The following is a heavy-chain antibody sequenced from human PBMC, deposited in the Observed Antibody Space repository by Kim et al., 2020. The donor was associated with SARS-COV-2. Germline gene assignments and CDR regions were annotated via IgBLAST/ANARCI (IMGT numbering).Heavy chain of an antibody. CDR1: GDSINSGNYF. J-gene: IGHJ5*02. CDR2: ISSTGNS. CDR3: ARDNYFDSSGYYYSPGWFDP. D-gene: IGHD3-22*01. Sequence: SETLSLTCTVSGDSINSGNYFWSWIRQPAGKGLEWIGRISSTGNSNYNSSLKGRVTISADTSKNQFSLKLSSVTAADTAVYYCARDNYFDSSGYYYSPGWFDPWGQGTLVTVSS. V-gene: IGHV4-61*02.